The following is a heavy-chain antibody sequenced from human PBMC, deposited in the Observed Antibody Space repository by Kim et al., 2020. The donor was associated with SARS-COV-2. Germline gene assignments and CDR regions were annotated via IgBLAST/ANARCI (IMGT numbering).Heavy chain of an antibody. CDR1: GGSISSYY. D-gene: IGHD1-26*01. J-gene: IGHJ6*02. V-gene: IGHV4-59*01. Sequence: SETLSLTCTVSGGSISSYYWSWIRQPPGKGLEWIGYIYYSGSTNYNPSLKSRVTISVDTSKNQFSLKLSSVTAADTAVYYCARDREDYYGMDVWGQGNTVTVSS. CDR3: ARDREDYYGMDV. CDR2: IYYSGST.